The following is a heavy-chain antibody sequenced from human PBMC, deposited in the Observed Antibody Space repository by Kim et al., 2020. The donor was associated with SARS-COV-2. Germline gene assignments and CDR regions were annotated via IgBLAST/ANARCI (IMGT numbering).Heavy chain of an antibody. CDR2: ISTSGSSI. Sequence: GGSLRLSCAASGFTFSSYSMNWVRQASGKGLEWVAYISTSGSSIYYADSVKGRFTISRDNTKNSLYLQMNSLRDDDTAAYYCASRFDYWGRGTLGTVSS. CDR1: GFTFSSYS. CDR3: ASRFDY. J-gene: IGHJ4*02. V-gene: IGHV3-48*02.